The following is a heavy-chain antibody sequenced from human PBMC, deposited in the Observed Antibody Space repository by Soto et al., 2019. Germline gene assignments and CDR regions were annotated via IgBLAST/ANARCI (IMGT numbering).Heavy chain of an antibody. J-gene: IGHJ6*02. CDR3: ARDLWGYCGTDCYPLDV. V-gene: IGHV4-59*01. CDR2: MYNTGST. D-gene: IGHD2-21*02. Sequence: QVQLQESGPGLVKPSETLPLTCTVSGGSISGYYWSWIRQPPGKGLEWIGYMYNTGSTVYNPSFKSRVTISVDTSKNQFSLKLNSVTAADTAVYYCARDLWGYCGTDCYPLDVWGQGTTVTVSS. CDR1: GGSISGYY.